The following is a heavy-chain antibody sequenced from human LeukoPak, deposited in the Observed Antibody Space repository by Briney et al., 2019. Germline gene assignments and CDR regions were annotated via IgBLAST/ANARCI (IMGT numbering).Heavy chain of an antibody. CDR1: GFSFSDYA. J-gene: IGHJ4*02. V-gene: IGHV3-23*01. CDR2: ISGGGDVT. Sequence: GGSLRLSCAASGFSFSDYAMIWVRQAPGKGLEWVSAISGGGDVTYYADSAKGRFTISRDNSKNTLYVQMSNLRVEDTAVYFCAKADMDTACFDYWGQGTLVTVSS. D-gene: IGHD5-18*01. CDR3: AKADMDTACFDY.